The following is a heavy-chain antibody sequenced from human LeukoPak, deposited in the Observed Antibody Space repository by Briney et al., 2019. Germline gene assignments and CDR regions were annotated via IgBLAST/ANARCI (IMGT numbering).Heavy chain of an antibody. CDR2: INSDGSST. CDR3: AAYGTMLIVDTNWFDP. CDR1: GFTFSSYW. Sequence: GGSLRLSCAASGFTFSSYWMHWVRQAPGKGLVWVSRINSDGSSTDYADSVKGRFTISRDNAKNTLYLQMNSLRAEDTAVYYCAAYGTMLIVDTNWFDPWGQGTLVTVSS. V-gene: IGHV3-74*01. J-gene: IGHJ5*02. D-gene: IGHD3-22*01.